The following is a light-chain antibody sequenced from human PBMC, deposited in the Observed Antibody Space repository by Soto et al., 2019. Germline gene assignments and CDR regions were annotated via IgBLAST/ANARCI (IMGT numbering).Light chain of an antibody. V-gene: IGKV1-17*01. Sequence: DIQMTQSPSSLSASVGDRVTITCRASQGIGNNLGWYQQKVGRAPKRLIYAASSLESGVPSRFSGSGSGTEFTLTISSLRPEDFATYYCLQHHSYPYTFGQGTKLEIK. CDR3: LQHHSYPYT. J-gene: IGKJ2*01. CDR1: QGIGNN. CDR2: AAS.